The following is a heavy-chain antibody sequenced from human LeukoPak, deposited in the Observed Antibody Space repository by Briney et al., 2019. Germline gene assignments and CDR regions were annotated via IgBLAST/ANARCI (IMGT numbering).Heavy chain of an antibody. CDR2: IKQDGSEK. V-gene: IGHV3-7*03. CDR1: GFTFSTYW. J-gene: IGHJ3*02. Sequence: GGSLRLSCAASGFTFSTYWMSWVRQAPGKGLEWVANIKQDGSEKYYVDSVKGRFTISRDNAKNSLYLQMNSLRAEDTALYYCAKDIQYSSSAGAFDIWGQGTMVTVSS. D-gene: IGHD6-13*01. CDR3: AKDIQYSSSAGAFDI.